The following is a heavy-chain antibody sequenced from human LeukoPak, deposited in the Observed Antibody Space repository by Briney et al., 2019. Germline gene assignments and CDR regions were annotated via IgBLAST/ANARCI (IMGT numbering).Heavy chain of an antibody. V-gene: IGHV4-31*03. Sequence: SETLCLTCTVSGGSISSGGYYWSWIGQHPGKGLEWIGYIYYSGSTYYNPSLKSRVTISVDTSKNQFSLKLSSVTAADTAVYYCARSIMITFGGENRFDPWGQGTLVTVSS. CDR1: GGSISSGGYY. J-gene: IGHJ5*02. D-gene: IGHD3-16*01. CDR2: IYYSGST. CDR3: ARSIMITFGGENRFDP.